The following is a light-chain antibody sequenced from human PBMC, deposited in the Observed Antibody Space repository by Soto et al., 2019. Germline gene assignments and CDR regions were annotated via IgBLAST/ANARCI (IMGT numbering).Light chain of an antibody. V-gene: IGLV2-14*01. CDR2: DVS. J-gene: IGLJ1*01. CDR3: SSYTSSSTF. CDR1: SSDVGGYNY. Sequence: QFALTQPASVSGSPGQSITISCTGTSSDVGGYNYVSWYQQHPGKAPKLMIYDVSNRPSGVSNRFSGSKSGNTASLTISGLQAADEADYYCSSYTSSSTFFGTGTKLTVL.